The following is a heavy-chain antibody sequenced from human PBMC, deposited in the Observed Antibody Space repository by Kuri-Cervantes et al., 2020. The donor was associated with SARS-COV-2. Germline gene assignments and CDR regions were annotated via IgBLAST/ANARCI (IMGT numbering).Heavy chain of an antibody. CDR2: ISSSSSYI. Sequence: GESLKISCAASGFTFSSYSMNWVRQAPGKGLEWVSSISSSSSYIYYADSVKGRFTISRDNTKNSLYLQMNSLRAEDTAVYYCTTIEGDYYYYGMDVWGQGTTVTVSS. V-gene: IGHV3-21*01. J-gene: IGHJ6*02. CDR1: GFTFSSYS. D-gene: IGHD3-16*01. CDR3: TTIEGDYYYYGMDV.